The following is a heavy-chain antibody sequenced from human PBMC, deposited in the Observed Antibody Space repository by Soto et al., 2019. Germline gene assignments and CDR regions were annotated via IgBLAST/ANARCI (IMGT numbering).Heavy chain of an antibody. J-gene: IGHJ6*02. Sequence: SETLSLTCTVSGGSISSYYWSWIRQPPGKGLEWIGYIYYSGSTNHNPSLKSRVTISVDTSKNQFSLKLSSVTAADTAVYYCARDRGRRSYDILTGYEYYYYYGMDVWGQGTTVTISS. D-gene: IGHD3-9*01. CDR2: IYYSGST. CDR1: GGSISSYY. V-gene: IGHV4-59*01. CDR3: ARDRGRRSYDILTGYEYYYYYGMDV.